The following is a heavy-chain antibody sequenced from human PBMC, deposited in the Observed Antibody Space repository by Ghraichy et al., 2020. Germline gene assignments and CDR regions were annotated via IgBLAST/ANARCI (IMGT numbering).Heavy chain of an antibody. Sequence: GGSLRLSCAASGFTFSSYSMNWVRQAPGKGLEWVSSISSSSSYIYYADSVKGRFTISRDNAKNSLYLQMNSPRAEDTAVYYCAREDDYYDSSGYQGNYWGQGTLVTVSS. V-gene: IGHV3-21*01. D-gene: IGHD3-22*01. J-gene: IGHJ4*02. CDR1: GFTFSSYS. CDR2: ISSSSSYI. CDR3: AREDDYYDSSGYQGNY.